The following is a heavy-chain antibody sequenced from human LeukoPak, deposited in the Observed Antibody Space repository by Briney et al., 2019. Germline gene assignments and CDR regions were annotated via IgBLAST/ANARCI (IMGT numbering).Heavy chain of an antibody. V-gene: IGHV3-30-3*01. D-gene: IGHD6-19*01. Sequence: GRSLRLSYAASGFTFSSYALHWVRQAPVKGLEWVAVISNDETNKYYADYVKVRFTISRDNSKNTLYLEMNSLRPEDTAVYYCARDSGHYISGQGPYYYHGMDVWGQGTTVTVSS. CDR1: GFTFSSYA. CDR3: ARDSGHYISGQGPYYYHGMDV. CDR2: ISNDETNK. J-gene: IGHJ6*02.